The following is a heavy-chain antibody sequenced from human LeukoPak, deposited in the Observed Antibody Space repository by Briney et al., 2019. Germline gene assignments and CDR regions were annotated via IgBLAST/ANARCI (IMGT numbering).Heavy chain of an antibody. CDR3: ARASIQLWPNAIDF. D-gene: IGHD1-1*01. V-gene: IGHV3-48*01. CDR2: ISSSSINI. Sequence: GGSLRLSCATSGFTFSDYSMNWVRQAPGKGLEWISYISSSSINIHYGDSVKGRFTISRDNAENSLYLQMNSLGAEDTAVYYCARASIQLWPNAIDFWGQGTLVTVSS. CDR1: GFTFSDYS. J-gene: IGHJ4*02.